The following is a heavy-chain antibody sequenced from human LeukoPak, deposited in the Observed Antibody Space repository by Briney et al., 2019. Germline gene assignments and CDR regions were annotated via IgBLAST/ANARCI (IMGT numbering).Heavy chain of an antibody. CDR3: AKKVFSGWYGAFDI. J-gene: IGHJ3*02. CDR1: GFTFSNYG. V-gene: IGHV3-30*18. D-gene: IGHD6-19*01. Sequence: GGSLRLSCAGSGFTFSNYGMHWVRQAPEKGLEGVAVIAMDGSNKYYADSVKGRFTISRDNSKNTLYLQMNSLRAEDTAVYYCAKKVFSGWYGAFDIWGQGTMVTVSS. CDR2: IAMDGSNK.